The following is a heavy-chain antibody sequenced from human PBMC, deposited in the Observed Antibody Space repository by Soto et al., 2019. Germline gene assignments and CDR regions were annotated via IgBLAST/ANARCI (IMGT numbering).Heavy chain of an antibody. V-gene: IGHV1-69*13. D-gene: IGHD2-15*01. J-gene: IGHJ6*02. Sequence: GASVKVSCKASGGTFSSYAISWVRQAPGQGLEWMGGIIPIFGTANYAQKFQGRVTITADESTSTAYMELSSLRSEDTAVYYCARDSRPAIVVVVAATGVYGMDVWGQGTTGTVSS. CDR1: GGTFSSYA. CDR2: IIPIFGTA. CDR3: ARDSRPAIVVVVAATGVYGMDV.